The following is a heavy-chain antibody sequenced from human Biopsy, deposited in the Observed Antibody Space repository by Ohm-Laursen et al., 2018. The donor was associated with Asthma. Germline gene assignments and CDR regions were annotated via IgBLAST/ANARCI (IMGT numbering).Heavy chain of an antibody. J-gene: IGHJ4*02. Sequence: ASVKVSCKISGYSLTDLSMHWVRQAPGQGLEWMGGHDHEEGGTVNAWRFQGRVTMTEDTSTDTAYMELSSLSSDDTAVYYCASDFPKDYVRYNFQFWGQGALVTVSS. D-gene: IGHD4-17*01. CDR3: ASDFPKDYVRYNFQF. CDR1: GYSLTDLS. CDR2: HDHEEGGT. V-gene: IGHV1-24*01.